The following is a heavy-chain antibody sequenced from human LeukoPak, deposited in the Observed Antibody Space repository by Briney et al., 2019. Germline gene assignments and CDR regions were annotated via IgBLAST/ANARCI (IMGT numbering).Heavy chain of an antibody. V-gene: IGHV3-48*03. Sequence: GGSLRLSCAASGFTFSSYEMNWVRQAPGKGLEWVSYISSSGSTIYYADSVEGRFTISRDNAKNSLYLQMNSLRAEDTAVYYCARETSGSLDYWGQGTLVTVSS. CDR2: ISSSGSTI. CDR3: ARETSGSLDY. CDR1: GFTFSSYE. D-gene: IGHD1-26*01. J-gene: IGHJ4*02.